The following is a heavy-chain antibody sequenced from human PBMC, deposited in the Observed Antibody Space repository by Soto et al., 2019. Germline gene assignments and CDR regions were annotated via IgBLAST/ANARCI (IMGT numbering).Heavy chain of an antibody. CDR1: GGTFSPYT. Sequence: QVQLVQSGAEVKKPGSSVKVSCKASGGTFSPYTINWVRQAPGQGLEWTGRFIPFLGVTNYAQKFQARVTITADKSTTTAYMELSGLRFEDTAVYYCARDWESTVSTWSFGAFWGRGTLVTVSS. CDR2: FIPFLGVT. V-gene: IGHV1-69*08. CDR3: ARDWESTVSTWSFGAF. D-gene: IGHD3-10*01. J-gene: IGHJ4*02.